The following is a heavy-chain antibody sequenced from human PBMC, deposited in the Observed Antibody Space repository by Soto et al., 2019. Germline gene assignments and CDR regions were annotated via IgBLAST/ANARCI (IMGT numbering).Heavy chain of an antibody. CDR1: GGSISTYF. Sequence: SETLSLTCTVSGGSISTYFWSWIRQPAGGGLEWIGRIYTTGSTNYNPSLKSRVTMSLDTSRNQFSLKLSSVTAADTAVYYCARHARGYSYGEVYYYYYGMDVWGQGTTVTVSS. D-gene: IGHD5-18*01. V-gene: IGHV4-4*07. CDR3: ARHARGYSYGEVYYYYYGMDV. J-gene: IGHJ6*02. CDR2: IYTTGST.